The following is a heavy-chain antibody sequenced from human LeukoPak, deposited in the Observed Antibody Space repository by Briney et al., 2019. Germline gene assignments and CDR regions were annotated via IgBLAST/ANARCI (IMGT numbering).Heavy chain of an antibody. V-gene: IGHV3-23*01. Sequence: GGSLRLSCAASGFSFNTYAMNWVRQAPGKGLEWVSTITGSGDDTYYADSARGRFTISRDNSKNTLYLQMNTSRVEDTAVYYCAKGSVVADIYFDSWGQGTLATVSS. CDR1: GFSFNTYA. D-gene: IGHD2-15*01. J-gene: IGHJ4*02. CDR3: AKGSVVADIYFDS. CDR2: ITGSGDDT.